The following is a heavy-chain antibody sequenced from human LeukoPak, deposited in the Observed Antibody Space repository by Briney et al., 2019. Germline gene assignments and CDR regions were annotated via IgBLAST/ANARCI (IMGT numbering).Heavy chain of an antibody. D-gene: IGHD3-22*01. V-gene: IGHV5-51*01. Sequence: GESLKISCKCSGYSFTSYWIGWVRQMPGKGLEWMGIIYPGDSDTRYSPSFQGQVTISDDKSISTAYLQWSSLKASDTAMYYCARHGRGNYYDSSGYYGPVVYWGQGTLVTVSS. J-gene: IGHJ4*02. CDR2: IYPGDSDT. CDR3: ARHGRGNYYDSSGYYGPVVY. CDR1: GYSFTSYW.